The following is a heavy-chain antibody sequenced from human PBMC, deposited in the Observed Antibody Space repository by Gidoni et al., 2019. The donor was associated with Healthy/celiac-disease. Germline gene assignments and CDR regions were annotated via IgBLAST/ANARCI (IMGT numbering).Heavy chain of an antibody. CDR1: GGTFRSYA. Sequence: QVQLVQSGAEVKKPGSSVKVSCKASGGTFRSYAISWVRQAPGQGLEWMGRIIPILGIANYAQKFQGRVTITADKSTSTAYMELSSLRSEDTAVYYCARGSYDFWSGYSPYWGQGTLVTVSS. V-gene: IGHV1-69*04. CDR3: ARGSYDFWSGYSPY. D-gene: IGHD3-3*01. J-gene: IGHJ4*02. CDR2: IIPILGIA.